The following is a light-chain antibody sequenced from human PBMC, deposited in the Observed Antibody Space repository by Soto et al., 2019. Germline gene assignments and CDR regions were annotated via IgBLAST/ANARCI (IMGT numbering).Light chain of an antibody. V-gene: IGKV1-5*01. CDR2: EAS. CDR1: QSISSW. J-gene: IGKJ1*01. CDR3: QQYNSYPWT. Sequence: DIQMTQSPSTLSASVGDRVTITCRASQSISSWLAWYQQKPGKARKLLIYEASSLESGVPSRFSGSGSGTEFTLTISSLHPDDFATYYCQQYNSYPWTFGQGTKVEIK.